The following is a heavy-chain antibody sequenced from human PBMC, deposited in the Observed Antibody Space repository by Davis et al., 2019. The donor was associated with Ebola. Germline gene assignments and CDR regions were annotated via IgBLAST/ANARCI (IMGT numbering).Heavy chain of an antibody. CDR2: INPNSGGT. Sequence: AASVKVSCKASGYTFTDDYMHWGRQAPVQGLDCMRRINPNSGGTNYAQKFQGRVTMTRDTSISTAYMELRSLRSDDTAVYYCARDLYGDYGYYGMDVWGKGTTVTVSS. CDR1: GYTFTDDY. J-gene: IGHJ6*04. V-gene: IGHV1-2*06. D-gene: IGHD4-17*01. CDR3: ARDLYGDYGYYGMDV.